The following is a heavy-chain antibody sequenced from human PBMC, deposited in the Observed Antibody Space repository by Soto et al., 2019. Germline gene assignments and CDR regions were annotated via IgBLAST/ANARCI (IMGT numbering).Heavy chain of an antibody. CDR1: GGSISSYY. Sequence: QVQLQESGPGLVKPSETLSLTCTVSGGSISSYYWSWIRQPPGKGLEWIGYIYYSGITNYNPSLKSRVXSSXDXSKNQFSLKLSSVTAADTAVYYCARYKSNYYYGMDVWGQGTTVTVS. J-gene: IGHJ6*02. CDR2: IYYSGIT. CDR3: ARYKSNYYYGMDV. D-gene: IGHD1-20*01. V-gene: IGHV4-59*01.